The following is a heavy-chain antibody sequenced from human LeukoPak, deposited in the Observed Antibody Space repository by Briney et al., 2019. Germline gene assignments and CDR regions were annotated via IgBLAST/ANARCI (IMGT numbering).Heavy chain of an antibody. Sequence: PGGSLRLSCAASGFSFNNAWMSWVRQAPGKGLEWVARINSKPDGVTTNYAAPVKGRFTISRDETEDTLYIQMNSLQSEDTAVYYCTTDIRSGSYSIYFVHWGQGTLVTVSS. D-gene: IGHD1-26*01. J-gene: IGHJ4*02. CDR2: INSKPDGVTT. CDR3: TTDIRSGSYSIYFVH. V-gene: IGHV3-15*01. CDR1: GFSFNNAW.